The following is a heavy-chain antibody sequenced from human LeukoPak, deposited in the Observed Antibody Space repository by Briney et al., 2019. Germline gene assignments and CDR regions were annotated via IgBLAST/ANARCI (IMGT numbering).Heavy chain of an antibody. J-gene: IGHJ5*02. Sequence: SETLSLTCTVSGGSISSYYWSWIRQPPGKGLEWIGYIYYSGSTNYNPSLKSRVTISVDTSKNQFSLKLSSVTAADTAVYYCARETRVYSSGWYGAWFDPWGQGTLVTVSS. CDR1: GGSISSYY. CDR3: ARETRVYSSGWYGAWFDP. CDR2: IYYSGST. D-gene: IGHD6-19*01. V-gene: IGHV4-59*01.